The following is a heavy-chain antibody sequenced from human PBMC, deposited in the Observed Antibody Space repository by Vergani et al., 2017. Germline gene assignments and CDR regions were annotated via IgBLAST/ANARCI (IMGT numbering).Heavy chain of an antibody. CDR3: TKGSRGYTGYFFDY. CDR1: GFTFRNYA. J-gene: IGHJ4*02. D-gene: IGHD5-12*01. CDR2: ISDNGGTT. V-gene: IGHV3-23*04. Sequence: VNLVGSGGGLAQPGGSLRLSCAASGFTFRNYAMTWVRQAPGKGLEWVSIISDNGGTTYYADSVKGRFIISRDNSKNTLHLQMNSLRADDTAVYYCTKGSRGYTGYFFDYWGQGTLATVSS.